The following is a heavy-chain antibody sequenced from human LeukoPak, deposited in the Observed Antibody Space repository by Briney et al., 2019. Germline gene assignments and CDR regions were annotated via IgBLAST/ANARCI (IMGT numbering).Heavy chain of an antibody. CDR3: ARDQTYSSSWYWFDP. Sequence: GRSLRLSCAASGFTFSSYAMHWVRQAPGKGLEWVAVISYDGSNKYYADSVKGRFTISRDNSKNTLYLQMNSLRAEDTAVYYCARDQTYSSSWYWFDPWGQGTLVTVSS. CDR2: ISYDGSNK. V-gene: IGHV3-30-3*01. J-gene: IGHJ5*02. CDR1: GFTFSSYA. D-gene: IGHD6-13*01.